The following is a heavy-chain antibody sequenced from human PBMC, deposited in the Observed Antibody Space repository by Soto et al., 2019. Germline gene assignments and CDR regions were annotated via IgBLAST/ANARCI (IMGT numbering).Heavy chain of an antibody. D-gene: IGHD5-18*01. CDR1: GYTFSNYG. J-gene: IGHJ6*02. V-gene: IGHV1-18*01. CDR3: ARDPGFGFGYSYAFAMDV. Sequence: SSVRVSCKSSGYTFSNYGISWVRQGTGQWLEWMGWISGYNGNTHYEEKVQDRIKMTTDTSTSTTYLELRSLRSDDTAVYFCARDPGFGFGYSYAFAMDVWGQGNTVTVSS. CDR2: ISGYNGNT.